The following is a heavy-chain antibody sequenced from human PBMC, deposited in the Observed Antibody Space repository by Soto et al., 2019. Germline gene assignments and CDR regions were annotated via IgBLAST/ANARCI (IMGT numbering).Heavy chain of an antibody. Sequence: PGGSLRLSCAASGFTFSSYGMHWVRQAPGKGLEWVSAITCGSSYIYYADSVKGRFTISRDNAKNSLYLQMNSLRAEDTAVYYCARGPMIGELSYDFWSGRDYYYYYMDVWGKGTTVTVSS. CDR3: ARGPMIGELSYDFWSGRDYYYYYMDV. J-gene: IGHJ6*03. D-gene: IGHD3-3*01. V-gene: IGHV3-21*01. CDR1: GFTFSSYG. CDR2: ITCGSSYI.